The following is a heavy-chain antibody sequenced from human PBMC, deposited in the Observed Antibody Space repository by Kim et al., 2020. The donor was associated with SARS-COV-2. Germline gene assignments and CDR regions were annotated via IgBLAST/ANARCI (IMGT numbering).Heavy chain of an antibody. CDR1: GGSISNYY. CDR2: TYFTGST. V-gene: IGHV4-59*13. J-gene: IGHJ4*02. Sequence: ETLSLTCTVSGGSISNYYWSWIRQPPGKGLEWIGYTYFTGSTNYNPSLKSRVTISVDTSQNQFSLRLTTVTAAYTAVYYCARDPFYNTGFDYWGQGTLVTVSS. CDR3: ARDPFYNTGFDY. D-gene: IGHD1-20*01.